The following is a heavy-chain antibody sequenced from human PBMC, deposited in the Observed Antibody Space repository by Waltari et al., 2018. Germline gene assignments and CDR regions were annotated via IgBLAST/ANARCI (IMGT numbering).Heavy chain of an antibody. CDR3: ATASPYYYDSSGYYPFDY. Sequence: QVQLVQSGAEVKKPGASVKVSCKASGYTFTSYYMHWVRQAPGQGLEWMGIINPSGGSTSYAQKFQGRVTMTRDTSTSTVYMELSSLRSEDTAVYYCATASPYYYDSSGYYPFDYWGQGTLVTVSS. V-gene: IGHV1-46*01. J-gene: IGHJ4*02. CDR1: GYTFTSYY. D-gene: IGHD3-22*01. CDR2: INPSGGST.